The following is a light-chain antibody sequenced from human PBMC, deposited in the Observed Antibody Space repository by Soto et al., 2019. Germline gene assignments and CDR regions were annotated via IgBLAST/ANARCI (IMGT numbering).Light chain of an antibody. V-gene: IGLV2-23*03. CDR1: SRDVGSYNL. CDR3: CSYAGSSTFRAVV. J-gene: IGLJ2*01. CDR2: EGS. Sequence: QSALTQPASVSGSPGQSITISCTGTSRDVGSYNLVSWYQQHPGKAPKLMIYEGSKRPSGVSNRFSGSKSGNTASLTISGLQAEDEADYYCCSYAGSSTFRAVVFGGGTKLTVL.